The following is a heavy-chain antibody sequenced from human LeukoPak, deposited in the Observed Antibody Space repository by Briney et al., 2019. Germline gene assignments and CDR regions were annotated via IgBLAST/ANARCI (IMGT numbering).Heavy chain of an antibody. V-gene: IGHV1-18*01. Sequence: ASVKVSCKASGYTFTSYGISWVRQAPGQGLEWMGWISAYNGNTNYAQKLRGRVTMTTDTSTSTAYMELRSLRSDDTAVYYCARGGDIVVVPAAEGWFDPWGQGTLVTVSS. CDR2: ISAYNGNT. D-gene: IGHD2-2*01. CDR3: ARGGDIVVVPAAEGWFDP. J-gene: IGHJ5*02. CDR1: GYTFTSYG.